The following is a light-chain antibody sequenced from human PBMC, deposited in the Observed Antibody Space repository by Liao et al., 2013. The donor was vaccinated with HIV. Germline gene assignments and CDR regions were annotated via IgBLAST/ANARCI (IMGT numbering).Light chain of an antibody. CDR2: QDN. Sequence: SYELTQPPSVSVSPGQTARITCSGDKLGDKYASWYQQKPGQSPVLVIYQDNKRPSGIPERLSGSNSGNTATLTISGTQAMDEADYYCQAWDSTTRVFGTGTKVTVL. CDR3: QAWDSTTRV. J-gene: IGLJ1*01. CDR1: KLGDKY. V-gene: IGLV3-1*01.